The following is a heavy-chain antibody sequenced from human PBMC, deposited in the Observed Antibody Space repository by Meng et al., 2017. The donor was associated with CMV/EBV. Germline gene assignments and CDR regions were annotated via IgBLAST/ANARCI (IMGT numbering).Heavy chain of an antibody. CDR2: INSDGSST. D-gene: IGHD5-18*01. CDR3: ARGGYSYGNYYYYGMDV. Sequence: GGSLRLSCAASGFTFSSYWMHWVRQAPGKGLVWVSRINSDGSSTSYADSVKGRFTISRDNAKNTLYLQMNSLRSEDTAVYYCARGGYSYGNYYYYGMDVWGQGTTVTVSS. J-gene: IGHJ6*02. V-gene: IGHV3-74*01. CDR1: GFTFSSYW.